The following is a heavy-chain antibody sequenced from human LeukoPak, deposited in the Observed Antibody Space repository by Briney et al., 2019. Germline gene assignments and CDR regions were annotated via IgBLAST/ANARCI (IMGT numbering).Heavy chain of an antibody. CDR3: ARPFFYGVYDTYYFDY. D-gene: IGHD4-17*01. V-gene: IGHV4-39*01. CDR1: DGSISSPDHY. Sequence: SSETLSLTCTVSDGSISSPDHYWGWIRQPPGKGLEWIGIIYYTGSTYYNLSLKSRVIISVDTSKSQFSLKVKSMTAADTAVYYCARPFFYGVYDTYYFDYWGQGILVTVSS. J-gene: IGHJ4*02. CDR2: IYYTGST.